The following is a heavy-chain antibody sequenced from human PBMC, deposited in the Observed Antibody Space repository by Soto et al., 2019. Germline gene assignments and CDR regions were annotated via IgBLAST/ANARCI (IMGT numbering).Heavy chain of an antibody. V-gene: IGHV1-46*01. Sequence: QVRLVQSGAEVQRPGASLNISCQATGYQFTGSYLHWVRRARGHGRQWMGMINPDTGSTTYAETFQGRVAMSTDRSAGTVYLGLGSLRSDDTATYYCARQYCSGTSCYWYFDFWGQGTLVTVSS. CDR1: GYQFTGSY. J-gene: IGHJ4*02. CDR2: INPDTGST. D-gene: IGHD2-2*01. CDR3: ARQYCSGTSCYWYFDF.